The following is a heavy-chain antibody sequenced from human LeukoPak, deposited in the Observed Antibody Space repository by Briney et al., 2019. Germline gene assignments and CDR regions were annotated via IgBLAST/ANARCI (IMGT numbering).Heavy chain of an antibody. CDR3: ARVGAAPYRWFDP. CDR1: GGSFSGYY. D-gene: IGHD1-26*01. CDR2: INHSGST. V-gene: IGHV4-34*01. J-gene: IGHJ5*02. Sequence: SRTLSLTCAVYGGSFSGYYWSWIRQPPGKGLEWIGEINHSGSTNYNPSLKSRVTISVDTSKNQFSLKLSSVTAADTAVYYCARVGAAPYRWFDPWGQGTLVTVSS.